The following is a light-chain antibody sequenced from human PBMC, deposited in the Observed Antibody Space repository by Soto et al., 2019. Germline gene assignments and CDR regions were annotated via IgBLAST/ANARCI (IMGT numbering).Light chain of an antibody. V-gene: IGLV2-14*01. CDR2: EVS. CDR1: SGDVDASDY. Sequence: QSALTQPASVSGSPGQSITISCTGTSGDVDASDYVSWYQQHPGKAPKLMIFEVSDRPSGVSDRFSGSKSGSTASLTISGLQAEDEADYFCTSFTSSSTQVFGTGTKVTVL. CDR3: TSFTSSSTQV. J-gene: IGLJ1*01.